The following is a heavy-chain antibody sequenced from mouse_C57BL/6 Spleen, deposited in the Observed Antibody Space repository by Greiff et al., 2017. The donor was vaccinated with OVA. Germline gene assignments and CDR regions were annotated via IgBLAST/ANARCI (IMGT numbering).Heavy chain of an antibody. CDR3: AREASSSSYYFDY. V-gene: IGHV1-42*01. Sequence: VQLQQSGPELVKPGASVKISCKASGYSFTGYYMNWVKQSPEKSLEWIGEINPSTGGTTYNQKFKAKATLTVDKSSSTAYMQLKSLTSEDSAVYYCAREASSSSYYFDYWGQGTTLTVSS. CDR1: GYSFTGYY. CDR2: INPSTGGT. D-gene: IGHD1-1*01. J-gene: IGHJ2*01.